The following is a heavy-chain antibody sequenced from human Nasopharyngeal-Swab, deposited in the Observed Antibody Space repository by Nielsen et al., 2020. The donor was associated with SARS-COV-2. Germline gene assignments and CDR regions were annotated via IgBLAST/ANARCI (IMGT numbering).Heavy chain of an antibody. D-gene: IGHD6-13*01. CDR1: GYSFTSYW. V-gene: IGHV5-51*01. J-gene: IGHJ4*02. CDR3: ARREGSSSWYGMASFDY. CDR2: IYPGDSDT. Sequence: GESLKISCQGSGYSFTSYWIGWVRQMPGKGLEWMGIIYPGDSDTRYSPSFQGQITISADKSISTAYLQWSSLKASDTAMYYCARREGSSSWYGMASFDYWGQGTLVTVSS.